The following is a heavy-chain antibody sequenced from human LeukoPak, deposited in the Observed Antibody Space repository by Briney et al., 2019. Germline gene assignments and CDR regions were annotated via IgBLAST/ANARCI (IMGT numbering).Heavy chain of an antibody. CDR1: GLTFSSYG. V-gene: IGHV3-23*01. Sequence: PGGSLRLSCAASGLTFSSYGMGWVRQAPGKGLEWVSGISASGGHTYHIDSVKGRFTISRDNSKNTLYLQMNSLRAEDTAVYYCAKRVAEGYSDYWGQGTLVTVSS. CDR2: ISASGGHT. CDR3: AKRVAEGYSDY. J-gene: IGHJ4*02. D-gene: IGHD2-15*01.